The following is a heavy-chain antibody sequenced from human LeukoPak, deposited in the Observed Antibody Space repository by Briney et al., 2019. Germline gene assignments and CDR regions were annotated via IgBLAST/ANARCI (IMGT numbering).Heavy chain of an antibody. CDR1: GFTFSSYA. J-gene: IGHJ4*02. Sequence: GGSLRLSCAASGFTFSSYAMSWVRQAPGKGLEWVSAISGTGGSTYYADSVKGRFTISRDNSKNTLYLQMNSLRAEDTAVYYCAKGGGDYYDSSGYPAPSLFFDYWGQGTLVTVSS. V-gene: IGHV3-23*01. CDR3: AKGGGDYYDSSGYPAPSLFFDY. CDR2: ISGTGGST. D-gene: IGHD3-22*01.